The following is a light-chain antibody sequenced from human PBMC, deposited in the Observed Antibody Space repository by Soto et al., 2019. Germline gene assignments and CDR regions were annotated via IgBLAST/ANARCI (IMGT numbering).Light chain of an antibody. J-gene: IGKJ1*01. CDR1: QCIRNE. Sequence: IRRTRSSSSLHTTVGDRVTITYRASQCIRNELSWYQQKPGKAPKLLIYAASSLETGVPSRFSGSGSGTDFTLTISSLQPEDFATYYCQQSYSTPQTFGQGTKVDIK. CDR3: QQSYSTPQT. V-gene: IGKV1-39*01. CDR2: AAS.